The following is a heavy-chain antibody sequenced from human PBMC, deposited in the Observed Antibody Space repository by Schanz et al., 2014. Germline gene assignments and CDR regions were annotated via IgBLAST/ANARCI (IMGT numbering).Heavy chain of an antibody. Sequence: EVQLAESGGGLVEPGGSLRLSCEASGFTFSTSAMSWVRQAPGKGLEWVSSLGGSTGGIYYADSVRGRFTISRDNFKNRLYLQMNSLRLEDTAIYYCAKTLGGAGLTLYFDHWGQGSLVTVSS. D-gene: IGHD3-10*01. CDR2: LGGSTGGI. J-gene: IGHJ4*02. V-gene: IGHV3-23*04. CDR1: GFTFSTSA. CDR3: AKTLGGAGLTLYFDH.